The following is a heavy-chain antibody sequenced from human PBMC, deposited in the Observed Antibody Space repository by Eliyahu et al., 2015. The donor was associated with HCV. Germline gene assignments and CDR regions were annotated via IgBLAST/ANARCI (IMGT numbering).Heavy chain of an antibody. D-gene: IGHD5-18*01. CDR3: ARGRDLVRGYSYGYYYYGMDV. J-gene: IGHJ6*02. V-gene: IGHV4-34*01. CDR1: GGSXSXYX. Sequence: QVQLQQWGAGLLKPSETLSLTCAVYGGSXSXYXXSXIRQPPGXGLEWIGEINXXGSTNYNPSLKSRVTISVDTSKNQFSLKLSSVTAADTAVYYCARGRDLVRGYSYGYYYYGMDVWGQGTTVTVSS. CDR2: INXXGST.